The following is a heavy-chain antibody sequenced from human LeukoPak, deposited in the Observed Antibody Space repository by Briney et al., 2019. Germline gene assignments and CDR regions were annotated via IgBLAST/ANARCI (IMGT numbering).Heavy chain of an antibody. CDR1: GGSFSGYY. V-gene: IGHV4-34*09. D-gene: IGHD4-17*01. CDR2: INHSGST. J-gene: IGHJ4*02. Sequence: EPSETLSLTCAVYGGSFSGYYWSWIRQPPGKGLEWIGEINHSGSTNYNPSLKSRVTISVDTSKNQFSLKLSSVTAADTAVYYCASGYGDYAYYFDYWGQGTLVTVSS. CDR3: ASGYGDYAYYFDY.